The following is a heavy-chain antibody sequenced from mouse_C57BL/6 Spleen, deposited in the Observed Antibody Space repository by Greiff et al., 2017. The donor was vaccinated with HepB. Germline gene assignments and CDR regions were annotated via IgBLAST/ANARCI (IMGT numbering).Heavy chain of an antibody. D-gene: IGHD1-1*01. CDR3: ARARDYYGSRASFDY. CDR2: ILPGSGST. V-gene: IGHV1-9*01. CDR1: GYTFTGYW. Sequence: QVQLQQSGAELMKPGASVKLSCKATGYTFTGYWIEWVKQSPGHGLEWIGEILPGSGSTNYNEKFKGKATFTADTSSNTSYMQLSSMTTEESAIYYCARARDYYGSRASFDYWGQGTTLTVSS. J-gene: IGHJ2*01.